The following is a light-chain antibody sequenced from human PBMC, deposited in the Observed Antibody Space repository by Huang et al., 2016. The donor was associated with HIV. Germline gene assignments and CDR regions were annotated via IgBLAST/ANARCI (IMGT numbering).Light chain of an antibody. J-gene: IGKJ2*01. CDR1: QSVTSIY. CDR3: QQYGNSPYT. V-gene: IGKV3-20*01. CDR2: GAS. Sequence: EIVLTQSPGTLSLSPGERATLSCRASQSVTSIYLAWYQQKPGQAPRLLIYGASSRATGIPDFTLTISRLEPEDFEVYYCQQYGNSPYTFGQGTKLEIK.